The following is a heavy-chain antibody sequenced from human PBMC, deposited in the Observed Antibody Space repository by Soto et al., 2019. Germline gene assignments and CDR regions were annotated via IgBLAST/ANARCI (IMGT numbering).Heavy chain of an antibody. D-gene: IGHD3-22*01. V-gene: IGHV3-30*18. CDR1: GSTFSTYG. Sequence: GSLRLSCAASGSTFSTYGMYWVRQAPGKGLEWVALISYDGSNKYYADSVKGRFTISRDNSKNTLYLQMNSLRPEDTAVYYCAKGSYYFDTSGPDYGMDVWGQGTTVTVSS. CDR3: AKGSYYFDTSGPDYGMDV. CDR2: ISYDGSNK. J-gene: IGHJ6*02.